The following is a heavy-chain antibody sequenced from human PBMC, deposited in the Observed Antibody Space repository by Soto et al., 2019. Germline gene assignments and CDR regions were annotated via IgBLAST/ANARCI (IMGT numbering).Heavy chain of an antibody. CDR3: AKDKRLVTVTTFDY. D-gene: IGHD4-17*01. Sequence: PGGSLRLSCAASGFTFSSYAMSWVRQAPGKGLEWVSAISGGGGSTYYADSVKGRFTISRDNSKNTLYLQMNSLRAEDTAVYYCAKDKRLVTVTTFDYWGQGTLVTVSS. J-gene: IGHJ4*02. CDR2: ISGGGGST. V-gene: IGHV3-23*01. CDR1: GFTFSSYA.